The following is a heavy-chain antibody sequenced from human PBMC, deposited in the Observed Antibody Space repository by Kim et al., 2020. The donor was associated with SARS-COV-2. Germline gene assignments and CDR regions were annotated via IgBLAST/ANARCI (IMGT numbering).Heavy chain of an antibody. D-gene: IGHD1-26*01. CDR2: ISWDGGST. V-gene: IGHV3-43*01. CDR3: AKGLWEDYYYYGMDV. J-gene: IGHJ6*02. CDR1: GFTFDDYT. Sequence: GGSLRLSCAASGFTFDDYTMHWVRQAPGKGLEWVSLISWDGGSTYYADSVKGRFTIPRDNSKNSLYLQMNSLRTEDTALYYCAKGLWEDYYYYGMDVWGQGTTVTVPS.